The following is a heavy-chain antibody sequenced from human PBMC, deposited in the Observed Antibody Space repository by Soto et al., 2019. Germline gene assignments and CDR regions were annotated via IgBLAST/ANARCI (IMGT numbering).Heavy chain of an antibody. D-gene: IGHD6-19*01. CDR2: INSDGSST. CDR1: GFXFSSYW. J-gene: IGHJ4*02. CDR3: ARGPAVAGTLKDY. Sequence: GGSLXLSCAASGFXFSSYWMHWVRQAPGKGLVWVSRINSDGSSTSYADSVKGRFTISRDNAKNTLYLQMNSLRAEDTAVYYCARGPAVAGTLKDYWGQGTLVTVSS. V-gene: IGHV3-74*01.